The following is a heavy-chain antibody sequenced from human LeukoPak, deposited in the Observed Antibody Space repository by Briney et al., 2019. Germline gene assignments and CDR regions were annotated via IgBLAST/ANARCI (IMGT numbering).Heavy chain of an antibody. CDR2: IYYSGST. CDR3: ARRDGYNSLDY. V-gene: IGHV4-59*11. Sequence: SETLSLTCTVSGGTISSHYWSWIRQPPGKGLEWIGYIYYSGSTKYNPSLKSRVTISVDTSKNQFSLKLSSVTAADTAVYYCARRDGYNSLDYWGQGTLVTVSS. J-gene: IGHJ4*02. D-gene: IGHD5-24*01. CDR1: GGTISSHY.